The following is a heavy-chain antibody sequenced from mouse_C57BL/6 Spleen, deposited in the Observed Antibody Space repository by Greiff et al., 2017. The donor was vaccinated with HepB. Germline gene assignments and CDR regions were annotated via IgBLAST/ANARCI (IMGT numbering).Heavy chain of an antibody. J-gene: IGHJ2*01. Sequence: QVQLQQPGAELVKPGASVKMSCKASGYTFTSYWITWVKQRPGQGLEWIGDIYPGSGSTNYNEKFKSKATLTVDTSSSTAYMQLSSLTSEDSAVYYCAREEVMIEYGLDDWGQGTTLTVSS. V-gene: IGHV1-55*01. CDR3: AREEVMIEYGLDD. CDR2: IYPGSGST. D-gene: IGHD2-4*01. CDR1: GYTFTSYW.